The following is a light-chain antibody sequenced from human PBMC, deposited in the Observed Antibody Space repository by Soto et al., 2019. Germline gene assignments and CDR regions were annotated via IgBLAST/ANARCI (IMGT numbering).Light chain of an antibody. CDR1: QSISSN. CDR2: GAS. Sequence: EIVMTQSPATLSVSPGERATLSCRASQSISSNLVWYQQKPGQAPRLLIYGASTRATGIPARFSGSGSGTEFTLTISSLQSEDFAVYYCQQYGSSPKTFGQGTKVDIK. V-gene: IGKV3-15*01. CDR3: QQYGSSPKT. J-gene: IGKJ1*01.